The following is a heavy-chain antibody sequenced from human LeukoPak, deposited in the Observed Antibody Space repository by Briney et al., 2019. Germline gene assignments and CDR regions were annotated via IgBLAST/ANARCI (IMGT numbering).Heavy chain of an antibody. CDR2: INHSGST. CDR1: GGSFSGYY. CDR3: ARYDILTSYYFDY. V-gene: IGHV4-34*01. Sequence: SETLSLTFAVYGGSFSGYYWSWIRQPPGKGLEWIGEINHSGSTNYNPSLKSRVTISVDTSKNQFSLKLSSVTAADTAVYYCARYDILTSYYFDYWGQGTLVTVSS. J-gene: IGHJ4*02. D-gene: IGHD3-9*01.